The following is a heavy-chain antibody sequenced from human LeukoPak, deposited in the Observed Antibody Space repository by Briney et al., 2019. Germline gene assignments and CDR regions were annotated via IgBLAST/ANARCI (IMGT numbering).Heavy chain of an antibody. CDR1: GYSISSGYY. V-gene: IGHV4-38-2*02. D-gene: IGHD3-10*01. Sequence: RPSETLSLTCTVSGYSISSGYYWGWIRQPPGKGLEWIGSIYHSGSTNYNPSLKSRVTMSVDTSKNQFSLKLSSVTAADTAVYYCARGSYYYGPFDPWGQGTLVTVSS. CDR3: ARGSYYYGPFDP. J-gene: IGHJ5*02. CDR2: IYHSGST.